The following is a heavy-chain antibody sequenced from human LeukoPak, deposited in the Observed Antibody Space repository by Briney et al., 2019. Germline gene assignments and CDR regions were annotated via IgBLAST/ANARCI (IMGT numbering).Heavy chain of an antibody. Sequence: SETLSLTCTVSGGSISSSRYHWGWIRQPPGKGLEWIGSIYYSGTTFYNPSLKSRVTISVDTSKNQFSLKLSSVTAADTAVYYCARGRYYFDYWGQGTLVTVSS. CDR2: IYYSGTT. CDR3: ARGRYYFDY. V-gene: IGHV4-39*01. J-gene: IGHJ4*02. CDR1: GGSISSSRYH.